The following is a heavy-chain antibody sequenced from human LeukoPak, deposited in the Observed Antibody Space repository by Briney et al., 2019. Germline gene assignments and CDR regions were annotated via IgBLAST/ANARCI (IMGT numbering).Heavy chain of an antibody. CDR3: ANGPHYQILTGYYKVRSHLDY. V-gene: IGHV3-30*02. CDR1: GFTFSSYG. D-gene: IGHD3-9*01. Sequence: GGSLRLSCAASGFTFSSYGMHWVRQAPGKGLEWVAFIRFDGTIKHYADSVKGRFTISRDNSKNTLYLQMNSLRAEDTAMYSCANGPHYQILTGYYKVRSHLDYWGQGTLVTVSS. CDR2: IRFDGTIK. J-gene: IGHJ4*02.